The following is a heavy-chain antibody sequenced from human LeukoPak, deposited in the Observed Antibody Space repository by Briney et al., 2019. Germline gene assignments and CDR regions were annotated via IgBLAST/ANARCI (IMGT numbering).Heavy chain of an antibody. CDR2: LTDSGDAT. CDR3: ARDMQLST. J-gene: IGHJ3*01. D-gene: IGHD3-16*02. CDR1: GFTFSHYA. Sequence: GGSLRLSCAVSGFTFSHYAMSWVRQAPGTGLEWVGSLTDSGDATYYADSVKGRLTISRDNSKDTLFLQMNSLRAEDTAICHCARDMQLSTWGLGTMVTVSS. V-gene: IGHV3-23*01.